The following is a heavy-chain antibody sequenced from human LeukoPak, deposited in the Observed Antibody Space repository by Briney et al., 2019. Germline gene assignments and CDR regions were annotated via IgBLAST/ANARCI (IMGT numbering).Heavy chain of an antibody. CDR3: ARSRGYSYGYPVYYYYYGMDV. J-gene: IGHJ6*02. CDR2: IYYSGST. Sequence: PSETLSLTCTVSGGSVSSGSYYWSWIRQPPGKGLEWIGYIYYSGSTNYTPSLKSRVTISVDTSKNQFSLKLSSVTAADTAVYYCARSRGYSYGYPVYYYYYGMDVWGQGTTVTVSS. V-gene: IGHV4-61*01. D-gene: IGHD5-18*01. CDR1: GGSVSSGSYY.